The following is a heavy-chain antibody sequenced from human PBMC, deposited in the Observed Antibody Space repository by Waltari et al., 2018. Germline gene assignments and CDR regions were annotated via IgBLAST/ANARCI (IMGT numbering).Heavy chain of an antibody. Sequence: QVQLVQSGAEVKKPGASVKVSCKASGYTFTSYAMHWVRQAPGQRLEWMGWINAGNGNTKYSQECQGRVTITRDTSASTAYMELSSLRSEDMAVYYCARENVVTLTLTHYFDYWGQGTLVIVSS. CDR2: INAGNGNT. CDR3: ARENVVTLTLTHYFDY. V-gene: IGHV1-3*03. CDR1: GYTFTSYA. D-gene: IGHD2-15*01. J-gene: IGHJ4*02.